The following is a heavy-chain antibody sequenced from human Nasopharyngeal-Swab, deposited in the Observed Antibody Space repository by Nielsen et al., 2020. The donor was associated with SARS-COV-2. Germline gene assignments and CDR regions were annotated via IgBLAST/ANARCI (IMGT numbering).Heavy chain of an antibody. CDR2: IYYSGST. D-gene: IGHD6-19*01. CDR3: ASRIAVASGHYKPFDY. Sequence: PGKGLEWIGSIYYSGSTYYNPSLSNRVTISVDTSKNHFSLKLSSVTAPDTAVYYCASRIAVASGHYKPFDYWGQGTLVTVSS. V-gene: IGHV4-39*02. J-gene: IGHJ4*02.